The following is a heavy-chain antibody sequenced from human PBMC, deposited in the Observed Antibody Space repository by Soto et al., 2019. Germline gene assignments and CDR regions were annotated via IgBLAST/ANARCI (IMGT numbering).Heavy chain of an antibody. CDR3: ARVITLWFGELDYYYYYGMDV. D-gene: IGHD3-10*01. CDR1: GGSFSGYY. J-gene: IGHJ6*02. V-gene: IGHV4-34*01. CDR2: INHSGST. Sequence: QVQLQQWGAGLLKPSEALSLTCAFYGGSFSGYYWSRIRQPPGKGVEWIGEINHSGSTNYNPTIKSRVTITVDPSKNKFSMEMSTLRDADTAVYYCARVITLWFGELDYYYYYGMDVWGQGTTVTVSS.